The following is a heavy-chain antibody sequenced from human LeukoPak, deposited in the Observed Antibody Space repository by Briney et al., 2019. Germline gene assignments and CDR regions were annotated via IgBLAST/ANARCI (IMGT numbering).Heavy chain of an antibody. Sequence: GGSLRLSCATSGFTFSTCGMSWVRQAPGKGLEWVSSITDESSYKYYAGSVKGRFTISRDNAKNSLYLEMNSLRAEDTAVYYCARDLGFVVVPAAKADYWGQGTLVTVSS. CDR1: GFTFSTCG. V-gene: IGHV3-21*01. CDR2: ITDESSYK. D-gene: IGHD2-2*01. CDR3: ARDLGFVVVPAAKADY. J-gene: IGHJ4*02.